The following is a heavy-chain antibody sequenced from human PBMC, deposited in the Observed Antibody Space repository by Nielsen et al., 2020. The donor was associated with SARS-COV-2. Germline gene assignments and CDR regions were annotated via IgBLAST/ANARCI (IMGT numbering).Heavy chain of an antibody. J-gene: IGHJ4*02. CDR1: GFTFSSYW. CDR2: INSDGSST. D-gene: IGHD3-10*01. CDR3: ARGYYQIDD. Sequence: GESLKISCAASGFTFSSYWMHWVRQAPGKGLVWVSRINSDGSSTSYADSVKGRFTISRDNAKNTPYLQMNTLRAEDTAVYFCARGYYQIDDWGQGTLVTVSS. V-gene: IGHV3-74*01.